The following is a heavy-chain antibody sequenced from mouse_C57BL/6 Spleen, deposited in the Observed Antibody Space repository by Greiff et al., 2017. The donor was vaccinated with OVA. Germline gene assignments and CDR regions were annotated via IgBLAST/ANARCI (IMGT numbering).Heavy chain of an antibody. CDR3: ARAGYYGSSYYFGY. CDR1: GYTFTSYW. CDR2: IDPSDSET. J-gene: IGHJ2*01. D-gene: IGHD1-1*01. V-gene: IGHV1-52*01. Sequence: VQLQQPGAELVRPGSSVKLSCKASGYTFTSYWMPWVKQRPIQGLEWIGNIDPSDSETHYNQKFKDKATFTVDKSSSTAYMQLSSLTSEDSAVYYCARAGYYGSSYYFGYWGQGTTLTVSS.